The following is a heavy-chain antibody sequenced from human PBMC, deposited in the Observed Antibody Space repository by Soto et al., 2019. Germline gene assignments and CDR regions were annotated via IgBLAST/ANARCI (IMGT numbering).Heavy chain of an antibody. J-gene: IGHJ6*02. CDR3: ARVPGSGYELPNYYYYGMDV. CDR1: GGTFSSYA. V-gene: IGHV1-69*01. Sequence: QVQLVQSGAEVKKPGSSVKVSCKASGGTFSSYAISWVRQAPGQGLEWMGGIIPIFGTSNYAQQFQGRVTITADESTSTAYMELSSLRSEDTAVYYCARVPGSGYELPNYYYYGMDVWGQGTTVTVSS. D-gene: IGHD5-12*01. CDR2: IIPIFGTS.